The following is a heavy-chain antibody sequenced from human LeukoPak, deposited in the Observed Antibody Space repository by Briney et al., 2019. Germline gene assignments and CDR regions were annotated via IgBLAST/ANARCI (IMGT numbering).Heavy chain of an antibody. V-gene: IGHV1-69*13. CDR3: ARDGSGYCSGGSCYPAFDY. Sequence: ASVKVSCKASGGTFSSYAISWVRQAPGQGLEWMGGIIPIFGTANYAQKFQGRVTITADESTSTAYMELSSLRSEDTAMYYCARDGSGYCSGGSCYPAFDYWGQGTLVTVSS. J-gene: IGHJ4*02. CDR2: IIPIFGTA. D-gene: IGHD2-15*01. CDR1: GGTFSSYA.